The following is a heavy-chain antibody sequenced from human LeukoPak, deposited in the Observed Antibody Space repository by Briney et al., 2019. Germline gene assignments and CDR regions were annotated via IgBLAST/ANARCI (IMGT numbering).Heavy chain of an antibody. CDR2: INHSVST. V-gene: IGHV4-34*09. D-gene: IGHD3-22*01. CDR1: GGSFSGYY. CDR3: ARGVVVISGHDAFDI. Sequence: PSETLSLTCAVYGGSFSGYYCSWLRPPPGKGLEWIGEINHSVSTYYNPSLKSRVTISVDTSKNQFSLKLSSVTAADTAVYYCARGVVVISGHDAFDIWGQRTMVTVSS. J-gene: IGHJ3*02.